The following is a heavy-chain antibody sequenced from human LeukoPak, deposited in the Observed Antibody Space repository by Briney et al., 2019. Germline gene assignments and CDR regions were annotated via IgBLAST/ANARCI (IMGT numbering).Heavy chain of an antibody. V-gene: IGHV1-18*01. D-gene: IGHD1-1*01. J-gene: IGHJ4*02. Sequence: ASVKVSCKASGYTFTSYGISWVRQAPGQGLEWMGWISAYNGNTNYAQKLQGRVTMTTDTSTSTAYMELRSLRSDATAVYYCARRSLRNWSLDYWGQGTLVTVSS. CDR2: ISAYNGNT. CDR1: GYTFTSYG. CDR3: ARRSLRNWSLDY.